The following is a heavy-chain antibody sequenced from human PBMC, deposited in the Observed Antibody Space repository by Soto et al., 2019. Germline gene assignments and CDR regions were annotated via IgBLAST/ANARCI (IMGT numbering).Heavy chain of an antibody. CDR2: INPSGSI. J-gene: IGHJ4*02. CDR3: ATFGGATTVTRGSPRDY. CDR1: GGSFSGYH. D-gene: IGHD4-4*01. Sequence: VQLQQWGAGLLKPSETLSLTCAVYGGSFSGYHWSWFRQPPGKGLEWIGEINPSGSINYNPSLKSRVTISVDTSKNQFSLNLSSVTAADTAVYYCATFGGATTVTRGSPRDYWGQGTLVTVSS. V-gene: IGHV4-34*01.